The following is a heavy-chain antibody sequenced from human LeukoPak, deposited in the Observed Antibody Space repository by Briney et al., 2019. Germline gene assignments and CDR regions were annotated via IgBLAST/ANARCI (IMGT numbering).Heavy chain of an antibody. J-gene: IGHJ5*02. CDR1: GGSFSGYY. V-gene: IGHV4-34*01. CDR3: ARSVNYDYVWGSYSNWFDP. CDR2: INHSGST. Sequence: SETLSLTCAVYGGSFSGYYWSWIRQPPGKGLEWIGEINHSGSTNYNPSLKSRVTISVDTSKNQFSLKLSSVTAADTAVYYCARSVNYDYVWGSYSNWFDPWGQGTLVTVSS. D-gene: IGHD3-16*01.